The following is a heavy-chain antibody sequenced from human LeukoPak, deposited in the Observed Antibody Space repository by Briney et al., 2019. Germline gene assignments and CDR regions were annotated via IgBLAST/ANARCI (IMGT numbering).Heavy chain of an antibody. CDR2: INHSGST. V-gene: IGHV4-34*01. CDR1: GGSFSGYY. Sequence: SETLSLTCAVYGGSFSGYYWSWIRQPPGKGLEWIGEINHSGSTNYNPSLKSRVTISVDTSKNQFSLKLSSVTAADTAVYYCARRKVVAAQNNWFDPWGQGTLVTVSS. J-gene: IGHJ5*02. D-gene: IGHD2-15*01. CDR3: ARRKVVAAQNNWFDP.